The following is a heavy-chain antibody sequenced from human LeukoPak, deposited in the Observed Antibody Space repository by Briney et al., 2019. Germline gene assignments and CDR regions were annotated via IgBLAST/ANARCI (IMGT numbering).Heavy chain of an antibody. J-gene: IGHJ6*03. CDR1: GGTFSSYA. CDR2: ISAYNGNT. Sequence: ASVKVSCKASGGTFSSYAISWVRQAPGQGLEWMGWISAYNGNTNYAQKLQGRVTMTTDTSTSTAYMELRSLRSDDTAVYYCARQIDSSGWYTYYYYYYMDVWGKGTTVTVSS. V-gene: IGHV1-18*01. D-gene: IGHD6-19*01. CDR3: ARQIDSSGWYTYYYYYYMDV.